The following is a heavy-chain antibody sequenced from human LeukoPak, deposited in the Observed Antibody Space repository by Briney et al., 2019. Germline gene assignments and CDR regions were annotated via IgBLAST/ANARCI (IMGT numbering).Heavy chain of an antibody. Sequence: SGGSLRLSCAASGFTFSNYAMSWVRQAPAKGLEWVSDIGGSGGDTNHADSVKGRFTISRDNSKNTLYLQMNSLRAEDTAVYYCATFRNSWYVPEFDYWGQGTLVTVSS. CDR1: GFTFSNYA. D-gene: IGHD6-13*01. V-gene: IGHV3-23*01. CDR2: IGGSGGDT. J-gene: IGHJ4*02. CDR3: ATFRNSWYVPEFDY.